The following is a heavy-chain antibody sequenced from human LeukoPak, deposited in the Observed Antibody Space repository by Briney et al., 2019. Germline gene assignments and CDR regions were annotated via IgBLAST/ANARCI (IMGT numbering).Heavy chain of an antibody. CDR2: IYPGDSDT. CDR1: GYSFTSYW. J-gene: IGHJ4*02. V-gene: IGHV5-51*01. D-gene: IGHD3-10*01. CDR3: ARVGAGSGSYSVGFDY. Sequence: GESLKISCKGSGYSFTSYWIGWVRQMPGKGLEWMGVIYPGDSDTRYSPSFQGQVTISADKSISTAYLQWSSLKASDTAMYYCARVGAGSGSYSVGFDYWGQGTLVTVSS.